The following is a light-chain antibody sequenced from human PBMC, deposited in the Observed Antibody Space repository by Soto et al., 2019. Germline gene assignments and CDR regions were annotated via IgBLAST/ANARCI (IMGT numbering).Light chain of an antibody. CDR2: DAS. J-gene: IGKJ5*01. CDR1: RSVRSY. Sequence: EIVLTQSPATLSLSPGERATLSCRASRSVRSYIAWYQHKPGQAPRLLIYDASNRAAGIPARFSGCGSETDFTLTISNLAPEDFAVYYCQQRYAWPPITFGQGTRLVIK. V-gene: IGKV3-11*01. CDR3: QQRYAWPPIT.